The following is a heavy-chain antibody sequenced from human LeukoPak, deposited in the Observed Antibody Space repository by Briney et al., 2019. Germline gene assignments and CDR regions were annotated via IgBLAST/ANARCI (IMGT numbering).Heavy chain of an antibody. CDR1: GFTLSNYA. CDR2: IVGSGGST. Sequence: GGSLRLSCAASGFTLSNYAMSWVRQAPGKGLEWVSAIVGSGGSTYYADSVKGRFTISRDNPKNTLYLQMNSLRAEDTAVYYCAKWGDYDILTGYYDSDYWGQGTLVTVSS. CDR3: AKWGDYDILTGYYDSDY. J-gene: IGHJ4*02. V-gene: IGHV3-23*01. D-gene: IGHD3-9*01.